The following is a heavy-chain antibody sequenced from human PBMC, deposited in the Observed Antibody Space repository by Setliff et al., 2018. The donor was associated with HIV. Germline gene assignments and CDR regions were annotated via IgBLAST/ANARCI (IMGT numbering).Heavy chain of an antibody. Sequence: SETLSLTCAVYGGSFSGYHWSWIRQPPGKGLEWIGEINHCGSTNYNPSLKSRVTISVDTSKNQFSLKLSSVTAADTAVYYCARGSGYCSSTSCYSEAVAGEFDYWGQGTLVTVSS. V-gene: IGHV4-34*01. D-gene: IGHD2-2*01. CDR3: ARGSGYCSSTSCYSEAVAGEFDY. CDR1: GGSFSGYH. CDR2: INHCGST. J-gene: IGHJ4*02.